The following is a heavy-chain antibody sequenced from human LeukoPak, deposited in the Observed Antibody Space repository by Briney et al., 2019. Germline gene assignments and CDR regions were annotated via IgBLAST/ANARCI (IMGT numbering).Heavy chain of an antibody. CDR3: ASAPGYCSSTSCYAMSYYYYYGMDV. D-gene: IGHD2-2*01. J-gene: IGHJ6*04. Sequence: SETLSLTCAVYGGSFSGYYWSWIRQPPGKGLEWIGEINHSGSTNYNPSLKSRVTISVDTSKNQFSLKLRSVTAADTAVYYCASAPGYCSSTSCYAMSYYYYYGMDVWGKGTTVTVSS. CDR2: INHSGST. CDR1: GGSFSGYY. V-gene: IGHV4-34*01.